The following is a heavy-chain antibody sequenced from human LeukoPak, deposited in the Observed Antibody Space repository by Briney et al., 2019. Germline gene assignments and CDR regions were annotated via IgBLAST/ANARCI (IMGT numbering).Heavy chain of an antibody. CDR1: GFTFSSYG. CDR2: ISYDGSNK. D-gene: IGHD3-9*01. J-gene: IGHJ3*02. Sequence: PGGSLRLSCAASGFTFSSYGMHWVRKAPGKGLEWVAVISYDGSNKYYADSVKGRFTISRDNSKNTLYLRMNSLRAEDTAVYYCAKGFKLRYFDWLSNDDAFDIWGQGTMVTVSS. V-gene: IGHV3-30*18. CDR3: AKGFKLRYFDWLSNDDAFDI.